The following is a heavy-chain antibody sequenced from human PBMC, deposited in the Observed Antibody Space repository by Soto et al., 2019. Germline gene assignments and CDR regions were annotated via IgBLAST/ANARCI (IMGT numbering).Heavy chain of an antibody. Sequence: SETLSLTCTVSAGSISSYYWSWIRQPPGKGLEWIGYIYYSGSTNYNPSLKSRVTISVDTSKNQFSLKLSSVTAADTAVYYCARGGTITGTSDWNLARNYDMDVLGEGITVTVSS. V-gene: IGHV4-59*01. CDR1: AGSISSYY. D-gene: IGHD1-7*01. CDR3: ARGGTITGTSDWNLARNYDMDV. CDR2: IYYSGST. J-gene: IGHJ6*04.